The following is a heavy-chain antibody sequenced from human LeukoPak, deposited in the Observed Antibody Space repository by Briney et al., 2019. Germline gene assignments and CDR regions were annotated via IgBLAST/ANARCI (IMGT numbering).Heavy chain of an antibody. J-gene: IGHJ3*02. V-gene: IGHV4-39*01. CDR3: ARLGARGVNDAFDI. D-gene: IGHD2-8*01. Sequence: SETLSLTCTVSGGSISSSSYYWGWLRQPPGKGLEWIGSIYYSGSTYYNPSLKSRVTISVDTSKNQFSLKLSSVTAADAAVYYCARLGARGVNDAFDIWGQGTMVTVSA. CDR1: GGSISSSSYY. CDR2: IYYSGST.